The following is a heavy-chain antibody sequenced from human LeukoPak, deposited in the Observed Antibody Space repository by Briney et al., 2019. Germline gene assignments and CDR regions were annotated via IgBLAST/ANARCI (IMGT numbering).Heavy chain of an antibody. CDR1: GFSFSTYA. CDR2: ISDSGGYI. J-gene: IGHJ4*02. Sequence: PGGSLRLSCAASGFSFSTYAMTWVRQAPGKGLEWVSSISDSGGYIYSADSVKGRFTISRDNSKNTLYLQMNSLRAEDTALYYCAKDQARYSTGWNGGGFDSWGQGTLVTVSS. CDR3: AKDQARYSTGWNGGGFDS. D-gene: IGHD6-19*01. V-gene: IGHV3-23*01.